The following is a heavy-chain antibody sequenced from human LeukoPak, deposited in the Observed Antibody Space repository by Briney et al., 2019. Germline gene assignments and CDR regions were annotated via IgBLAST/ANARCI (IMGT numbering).Heavy chain of an antibody. CDR2: ISYNSASI. CDR3: AKSEDYRNNWFDP. D-gene: IGHD4-11*01. CDR1: GFTFSSYA. V-gene: IGHV3-23*01. Sequence: PGGSLRLSCAASGFTFSSYAMNWLRQAPGKGLEWVSAISYNSASIYYADSVKGRFTISRDNSKNTLYLQMNSLRAEDTAVYYCAKSEDYRNNWFDPWGQGTLVTVSS. J-gene: IGHJ5*02.